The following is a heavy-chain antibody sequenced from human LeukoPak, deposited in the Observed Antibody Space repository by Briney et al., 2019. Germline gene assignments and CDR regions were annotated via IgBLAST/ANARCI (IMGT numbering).Heavy chain of an antibody. J-gene: IGHJ6*03. V-gene: IGHV3-23*01. CDR2: IVSSGDST. D-gene: IGHD6-19*01. Sequence: GGSLRLSCAASGFTFSSYVMSWVRQAPGKGLEWVSAIVSSGDSTYYADSVKGRFTISRGNSKNTLYLQMNTVRAEDTAVYYCAKADGRQWTSSYYYYYMDVWGKGTTVTVSS. CDR1: GFTFSSYV. CDR3: AKADGRQWTSSYYYYYMDV.